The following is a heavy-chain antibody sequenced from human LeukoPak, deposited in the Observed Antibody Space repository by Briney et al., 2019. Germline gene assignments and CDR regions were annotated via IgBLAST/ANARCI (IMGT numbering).Heavy chain of an antibody. V-gene: IGHV4-39*07. J-gene: IGHJ6*04. CDR2: IYYSGST. D-gene: IGHD3-3*01. CDR1: GGSISSSRDY. CDR3: ARDPFRFSV. Sequence: ASETLSLTCTVSGGSISSSRDYWAWIRQPPGKGLEWIANIYYSGSTYYNPSLKSRVTISVDTSKNQFSLKLSSVTAADTAVYYCARDPFRFSVWGKGTTVTVSS.